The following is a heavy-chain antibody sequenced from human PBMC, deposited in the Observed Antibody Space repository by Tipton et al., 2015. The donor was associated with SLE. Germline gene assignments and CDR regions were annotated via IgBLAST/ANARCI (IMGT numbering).Heavy chain of an antibody. D-gene: IGHD3-16*01. CDR2: IYYSGST. CDR1: GGSISSHY. V-gene: IGHV4-59*11. J-gene: IGHJ4*02. CDR3: ARGSVFGDY. Sequence: TLSLTCTVSGGSISSHYWSWIRQPPGKGLEWIGYIYYSGSTNYNPSLKSRVTVSVDTSKNQFSLKLSSVTAADTAVYYCARGSVFGDYWGQGTLVTVSS.